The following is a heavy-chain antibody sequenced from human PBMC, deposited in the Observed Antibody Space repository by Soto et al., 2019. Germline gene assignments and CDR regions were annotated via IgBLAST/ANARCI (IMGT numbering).Heavy chain of an antibody. D-gene: IGHD3-22*01. J-gene: IGHJ4*02. CDR2: ISGSGSTI. CDR1: GFTFSSYA. Sequence: EVQLLESGGGLVQPGGSLRLSCAASGFTFSSYAVIWVRQAHGNGPEWISSISGSGSTIYYADSVKGRFTISRDNSKKELYLQMSRLRPEETAVYYYAKVFYYQDSSDYHYFDYRGQGALVTVSS. V-gene: IGHV3-23*01. CDR3: AKVFYYQDSSDYHYFDY.